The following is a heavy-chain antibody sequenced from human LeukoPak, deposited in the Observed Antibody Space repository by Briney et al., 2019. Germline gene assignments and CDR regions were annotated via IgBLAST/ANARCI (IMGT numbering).Heavy chain of an antibody. J-gene: IGHJ6*03. CDR1: GYTFTGYY. CDR3: ARDSSRDFDWLLYPYYYYYMDV. CDR2: INPNSGGT. Sequence: ASVKVSCKASGYTFTGYYMHWVRQAPGQGLEWMGWINPNSGGTNYAQKFQGRVTMTRDTSISTAYMELSRLRSDDTAVYYCARDSSRDFDWLLYPYYYYYMDVWGKGTTVTVSS. V-gene: IGHV1-2*02. D-gene: IGHD3-9*01.